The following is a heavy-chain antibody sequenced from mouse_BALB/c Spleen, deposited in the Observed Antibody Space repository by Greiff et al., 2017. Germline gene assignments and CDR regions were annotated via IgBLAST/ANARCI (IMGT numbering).Heavy chain of an antibody. V-gene: IGHV1-69*02. CDR1: GYTFTSYW. CDR2: IYPSDSYT. Sequence: QVQLQQPGAELVRPGASVKLSCKASGYTFTSYWINWVKQRPGQGLEWIGNIYPSDSYTNYNQKFKDKATLTVDKSSSTAYMQLSSPTSEDSAVYYCTREGTVPLDYWGQGTTLTVSS. CDR3: TREGTVPLDY. J-gene: IGHJ2*01. D-gene: IGHD1-1*01.